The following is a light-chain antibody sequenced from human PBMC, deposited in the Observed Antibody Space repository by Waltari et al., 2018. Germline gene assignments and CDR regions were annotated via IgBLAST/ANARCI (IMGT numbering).Light chain of an antibody. V-gene: IGLV2-14*03. CDR1: SSDVRGYNY. CDR3: SSDTTSNSIL. Sequence: QLDLTQPASVSGSHGQSLTISCTGTSSDVRGYNYVSWYQRHPCKAPEMMIDDVSDRLYGFPYRFSGYKAGNASSQPISWRQAEAVAHNYGSSDTTSNSILFVGGTNQTVL. J-gene: IGLJ2*01. CDR2: DVS.